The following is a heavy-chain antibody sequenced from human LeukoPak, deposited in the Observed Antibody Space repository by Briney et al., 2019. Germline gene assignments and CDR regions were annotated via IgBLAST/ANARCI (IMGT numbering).Heavy chain of an antibody. D-gene: IGHD2-2*01. J-gene: IGHJ4*02. CDR1: GYTFNFYC. V-gene: IGHV1-46*02. Sequence: ASVKVSCKASGYTFNFYCVHWVRQAPGQGLEWMGIINPDSGGTTYAQKFQGRVTMTRDTSTSTVYMELSSLRSEDTAVYYCARGRRVVVPAAMGRFDYWGQGTLVTVSS. CDR2: INPDSGGT. CDR3: ARGRRVVVPAAMGRFDY.